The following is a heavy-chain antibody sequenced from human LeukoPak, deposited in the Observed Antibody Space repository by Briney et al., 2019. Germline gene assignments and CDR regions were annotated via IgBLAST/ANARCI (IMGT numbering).Heavy chain of an antibody. Sequence: SETLSLTCTVSGGSISSYYWSWIRQPPGKGLEWIGYMDYSGSTNYNPSLKSRVTISLDTSKNQFSLKLSSVTAADTAVYYCAKGRKDFDTNLGPFDSWGQGILVTVSS. D-gene: IGHD3-9*01. CDR1: GGSISSYY. CDR2: MDYSGST. V-gene: IGHV4-59*08. CDR3: AKGRKDFDTNLGPFDS. J-gene: IGHJ4*02.